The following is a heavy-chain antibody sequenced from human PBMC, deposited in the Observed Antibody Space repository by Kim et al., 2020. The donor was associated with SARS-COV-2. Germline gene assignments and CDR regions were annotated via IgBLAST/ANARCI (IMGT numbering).Heavy chain of an antibody. Sequence: SETLSLTCSVSGGSISSSNDYWGWIRQAPGKGLEWIGSKHYTGATYYNPSLKSRATISIDTSENQISLNLNTVTAADTAVYYCARAIMYSGSYGKNWFDPWGQGTLVTVSS. V-gene: IGHV4-39*01. D-gene: IGHD1-26*01. J-gene: IGHJ5*02. CDR1: GGSISSSNDY. CDR2: KHYTGAT. CDR3: ARAIMYSGSYGKNWFDP.